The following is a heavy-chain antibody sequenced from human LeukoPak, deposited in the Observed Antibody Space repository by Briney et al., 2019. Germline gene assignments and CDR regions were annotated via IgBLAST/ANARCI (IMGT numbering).Heavy chain of an antibody. Sequence: SETLFLTCTVSGASISNYYWSWTRQPPGKGLEWIGYIHNTGRTNYNPSLKSRVNISADTSKNQFSLRLSSVTAADTAIYYCARYAATGGPNWFDPWGPGTLVTVSS. J-gene: IGHJ5*02. CDR3: ARYAATGGPNWFDP. V-gene: IGHV4-59*01. CDR1: GASISNYY. D-gene: IGHD2-15*01. CDR2: IHNTGRT.